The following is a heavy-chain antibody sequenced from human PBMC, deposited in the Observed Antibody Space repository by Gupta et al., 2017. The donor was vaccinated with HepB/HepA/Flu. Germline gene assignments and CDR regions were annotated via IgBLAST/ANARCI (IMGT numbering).Heavy chain of an antibody. CDR2: VYYTGST. D-gene: IGHD3-16*01. CDR1: SGYH. V-gene: IGHV4-59*01. J-gene: IGHJ6*04. Sequence: SGYHWSWIRQSPGEGLEWIGNVYYTGSTNYNPSLRGRVTILVDTSKNQISLRLSSVTAADTAVYYCARDHSRPDPGGGPGFSYYGMDGGGKGTTVTVSS. CDR3: ARDHSRPDPGGGPGFSYYGMDG.